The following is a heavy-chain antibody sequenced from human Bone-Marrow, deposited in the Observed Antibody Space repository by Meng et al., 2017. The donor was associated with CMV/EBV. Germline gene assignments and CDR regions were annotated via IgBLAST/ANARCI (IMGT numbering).Heavy chain of an antibody. V-gene: IGHV3-30*02. CDR1: GFTFSRYG. J-gene: IGHJ6*02. CDR3: ARGDYDFWSGYESYYYYYGMDV. CDR2: IWHDGGEK. D-gene: IGHD3-3*01. Sequence: GESLKISCAASGFTFSRYGMHWVRQAPGKGLEWVAFIWHDGGEKYYADSVKGRFTISRDNSKNTLYLQMNSLRTEDTAVYYCARGDYDFWSGYESYYYYYGMDVWGQGTTVTVSS.